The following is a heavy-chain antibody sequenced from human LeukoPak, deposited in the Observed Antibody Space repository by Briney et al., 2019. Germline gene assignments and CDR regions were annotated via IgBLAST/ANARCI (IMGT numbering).Heavy chain of an antibody. CDR2: IDCSGSVT. J-gene: IGHJ4*02. V-gene: IGHV3-48*01. CDR1: GFTFTAYT. Sequence: GGSLRLSCSASGFTFTAYTMNWVRQAPGKGPEWVSYIDCSGSVTHYADSVKGRSTISRDNADNSLYLQMNSLGIEDTAVYYCTRDLEYWRQGVQVTASS. CDR3: TRDLEY.